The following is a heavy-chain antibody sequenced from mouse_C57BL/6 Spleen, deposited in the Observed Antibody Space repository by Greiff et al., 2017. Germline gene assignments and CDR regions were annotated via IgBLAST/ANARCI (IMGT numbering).Heavy chain of an antibody. J-gene: IGHJ1*03. CDR1: GYSITSGYY. V-gene: IGHV3-6*01. D-gene: IGHD3-2*02. Sequence: EVQRVESGPGLVKPSQSLSLTCSVTGYSITSGYYWNWIRQFPGNKLEWMGYISYDGSNNYNPSLKNRISITRDTSKNQFFLKLNSVTTEDTATDYCARGQLRLRTWYFDVWGTGTTVTVSS. CDR3: ARGQLRLRTWYFDV. CDR2: ISYDGSN.